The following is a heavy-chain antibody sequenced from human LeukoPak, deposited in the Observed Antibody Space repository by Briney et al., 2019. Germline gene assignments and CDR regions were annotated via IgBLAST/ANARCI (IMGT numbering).Heavy chain of an antibody. Sequence: ASVKVSCKASGYTFTSYAMHWVRQAPGQRLEWMGWINAGNGNTKYSQEFQGRVTITGDTSASTAYMELSSLRSEDMAVYYCARGKSGDYGDRTTRGWFDPWGQGTLVTVSS. D-gene: IGHD4-17*01. CDR2: INAGNGNT. J-gene: IGHJ5*02. CDR1: GYTFTSYA. CDR3: ARGKSGDYGDRTTRGWFDP. V-gene: IGHV1-3*03.